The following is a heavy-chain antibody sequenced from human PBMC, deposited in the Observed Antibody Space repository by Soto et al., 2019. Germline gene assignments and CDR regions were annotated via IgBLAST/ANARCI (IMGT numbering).Heavy chain of an antibody. Sequence: SETLSLTCAVYGGSFSGYYWSWIRQPPGKGLEWIGEINHSGSTNYNPSLKSRVTISVDTSKNQFSLKLSSVTAADTAVYYCARGITKEVAVAGTGGGYWGQGTLVTVSS. J-gene: IGHJ4*02. CDR1: GGSFSGYY. CDR3: ARGITKEVAVAGTGGGY. V-gene: IGHV4-34*01. D-gene: IGHD6-19*01. CDR2: INHSGST.